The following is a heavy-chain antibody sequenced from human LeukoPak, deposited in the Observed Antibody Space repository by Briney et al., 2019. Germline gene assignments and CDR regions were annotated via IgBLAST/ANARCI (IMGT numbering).Heavy chain of an antibody. CDR2: ISAYNGNT. V-gene: IGHV1-18*01. CDR3: ARDRDTPSDY. J-gene: IGHJ4*02. CDR1: GYTFTSYG. Sequence: GASVKVSCKASGYTFTSYGFSWVRQAPGQRREWMGWISAYNGNTNYAQKLHGRVTMTTDTSTSTAYMELRSLRSDDTAVYYCARDRDTPSDYWGQGTLVTVSS.